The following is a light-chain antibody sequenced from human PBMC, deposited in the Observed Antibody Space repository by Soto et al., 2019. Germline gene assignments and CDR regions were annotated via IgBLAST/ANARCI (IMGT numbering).Light chain of an antibody. CDR3: QQYVTLPVT. Sequence: DIQMTQSPSSLSASVGDRVTITCRASQNISNRLVWYQQRPEKAPKYLIFASSSLESGVPSRFSGSGSGTDFTLTIIRLQPEDFATYYCQQYVTLPVTFGGGTKVEI. V-gene: IGKV1D-16*01. J-gene: IGKJ4*01. CDR2: ASS. CDR1: QNISNR.